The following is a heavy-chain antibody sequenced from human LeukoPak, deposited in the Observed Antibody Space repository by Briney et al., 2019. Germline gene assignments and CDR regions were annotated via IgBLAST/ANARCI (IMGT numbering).Heavy chain of an antibody. J-gene: IGHJ4*02. Sequence: GASVKVSCKASGGTFSSYAISWVQQAPGQGLEWMGRIIPIFGIANYAQKFQGRVTITADKSTSTAYMELSSLRSEDTAVYYCARDSSGYGENPLDYWGQGTLVTVSS. D-gene: IGHD5-12*01. CDR3: ARDSSGYGENPLDY. V-gene: IGHV1-69*04. CDR1: GGTFSSYA. CDR2: IIPIFGIA.